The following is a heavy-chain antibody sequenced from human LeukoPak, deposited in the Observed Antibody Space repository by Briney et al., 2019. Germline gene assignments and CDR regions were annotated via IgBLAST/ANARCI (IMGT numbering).Heavy chain of an antibody. CDR3: ARVHRYYGSGSYSGFDY. Sequence: GGSLRLSCAASGFTFSSYSMNWVRQAPGKWLEWVSSISSSSSYIYYADSVKGRFTISRDNAKNSLYLQMNSLRAEDAAVYYCARVHRYYGSGSYSGFDYWGQGTLVTVSS. CDR2: ISSSSSYI. J-gene: IGHJ4*02. D-gene: IGHD3-10*01. CDR1: GFTFSSYS. V-gene: IGHV3-21*01.